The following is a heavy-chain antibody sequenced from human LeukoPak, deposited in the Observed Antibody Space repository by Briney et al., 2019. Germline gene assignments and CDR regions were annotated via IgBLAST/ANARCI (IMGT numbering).Heavy chain of an antibody. CDR1: GGSISSSSYY. V-gene: IGHV4-39*07. J-gene: IGHJ4*02. CDR3: ARALGSVGYVYFDY. D-gene: IGHD5-12*01. CDR2: IYYSGST. Sequence: SETLSLTCTVSGGSISSSSYYWGWIRQPPGKGLEWLGSIYYSGSTYYNPSLKSRVTISVDTSKNQFSLRLSSVTAADTAVYYCARALGSVGYVYFDYWGQGTLVTVSS.